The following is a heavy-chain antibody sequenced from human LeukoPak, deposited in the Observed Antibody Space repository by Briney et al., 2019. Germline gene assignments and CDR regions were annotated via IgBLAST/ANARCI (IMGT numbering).Heavy chain of an antibody. V-gene: IGHV4-34*01. CDR2: INDRGGT. D-gene: IGHD3-22*01. Sequence: SETLSLTCAVHGGSFSGYYWRWIRQPPGKGLEWRGEINDRGGTNYHPSLKSRVTLSVDTFKNQFSLKLSSVAAADTAVYYCARGRPNYYDSSGYMNRQRGFDYWGQGTLVTVSS. J-gene: IGHJ4*02. CDR3: ARGRPNYYDSSGYMNRQRGFDY. CDR1: GGSFSGYY.